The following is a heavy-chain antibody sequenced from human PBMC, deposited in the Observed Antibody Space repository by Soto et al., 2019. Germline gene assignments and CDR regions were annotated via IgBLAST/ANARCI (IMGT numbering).Heavy chain of an antibody. CDR2: IIPIFPTP. Sequence: QVQLVQSGAEVKKPGSSVTVSCKASGGTFGNSAISWVRQAPGQGLEWMGGIIPIFPTPDYAQKFHGRVTINTDEYRNKAYMEVTSLRSEDTAVYYCERDKDRLHFGGNYYYAMEVWGQGTTVTVSS. CDR3: ERDKDRLHFGGNYYYAMEV. V-gene: IGHV1-69*05. D-gene: IGHD5-12*01. J-gene: IGHJ6*02. CDR1: GGTFGNSA.